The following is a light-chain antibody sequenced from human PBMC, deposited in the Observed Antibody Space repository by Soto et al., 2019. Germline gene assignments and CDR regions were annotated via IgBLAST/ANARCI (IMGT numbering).Light chain of an antibody. Sequence: EIVLTQSPATLSLSPGERATLSCRASQSVSSYLAWYQQKPGQAPRLLIYDASNRATGIPARFSGSGSGTDFTLTISRLEPEDFAGYYWQQRSNWAPKYTFGQGDQAGDQT. V-gene: IGKV3-11*01. J-gene: IGKJ2*01. CDR1: QSVSSY. CDR3: QQRSNWAPKYT. CDR2: DAS.